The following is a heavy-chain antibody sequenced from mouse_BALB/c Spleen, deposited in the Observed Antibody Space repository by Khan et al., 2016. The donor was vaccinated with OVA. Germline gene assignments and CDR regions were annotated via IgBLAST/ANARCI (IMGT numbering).Heavy chain of an antibody. Sequence: QVQLQQSGAELVKPGASVKLSCKASGYTFTSYWMHWVKQRPGQGLEWIGEINPSNGRTNYNEKFKSKATLTVAKSSSTAYMQLSSLTSEDSAVYYCARFPYYRYDEGYYGMDYWGQGTSVTVSS. CDR1: GYTFTSYW. J-gene: IGHJ4*01. V-gene: IGHV1S81*02. D-gene: IGHD2-14*01. CDR3: ARFPYYRYDEGYYGMDY. CDR2: INPSNGRT.